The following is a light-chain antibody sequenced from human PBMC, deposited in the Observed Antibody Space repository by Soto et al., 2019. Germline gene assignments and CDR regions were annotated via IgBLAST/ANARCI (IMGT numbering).Light chain of an antibody. Sequence: EIVLTQSPDTLSLSPGERASLSCRASQSVTSNFLAWYQQKPGQAPRILFYGASSRATGIPDRFSGSGSGTDFTLTISRLEPEDFAVYYCQQYGSSPPRTFGQGTKVEIK. CDR2: GAS. J-gene: IGKJ1*01. CDR3: QQYGSSPPRT. V-gene: IGKV3-20*01. CDR1: QSVTSNF.